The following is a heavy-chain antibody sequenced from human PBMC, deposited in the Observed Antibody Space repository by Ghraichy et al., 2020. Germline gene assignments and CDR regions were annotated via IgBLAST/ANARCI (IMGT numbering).Heavy chain of an antibody. Sequence: SVKVSCKASGGTFSSYAISWVRQAPGQGLEWMGGIIPIFGTANYAQKFQGRVTITADESTSTAYMELSSLRSEDTAVYYCARENQLPHYYYYGMDVWGQGTTVTVSS. CDR1: GGTFSSYA. CDR2: IIPIFGTA. D-gene: IGHD2-2*01. CDR3: ARENQLPHYYYYGMDV. J-gene: IGHJ6*02. V-gene: IGHV1-69*13.